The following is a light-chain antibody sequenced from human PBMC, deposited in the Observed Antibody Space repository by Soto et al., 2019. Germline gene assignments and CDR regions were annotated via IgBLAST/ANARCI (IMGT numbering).Light chain of an antibody. CDR1: RSNIGSNT. CDR3: AAWDDSLNGPA. V-gene: IGLV1-44*01. Sequence: QAVVTQPPSASGTPGQRVTISCSGSRSNIGSNTVHWYQHLPGTAPKLLIYNFNERPSGVPDRFSGSKSGTSASLAISGLQSDDEADYYCAAWDDSLNGPAFGGGTKVTVL. CDR2: NFN. J-gene: IGLJ2*01.